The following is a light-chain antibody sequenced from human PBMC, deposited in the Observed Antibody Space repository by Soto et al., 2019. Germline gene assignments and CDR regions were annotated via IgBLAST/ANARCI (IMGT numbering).Light chain of an antibody. CDR2: SHN. CDR1: SSNIGSNT. V-gene: IGLV1-44*01. J-gene: IGLJ1*01. Sequence: QSVLTQPPSASGTPGQRVIISCSGSSSNIGSNTVNWYQQLPGTAPKLLIYSHNQRPSGVPDRFSGSKSGISASLAISGLQSEDEADYYCATWDDSLDGYVFGTGTKLTVL. CDR3: ATWDDSLDGYV.